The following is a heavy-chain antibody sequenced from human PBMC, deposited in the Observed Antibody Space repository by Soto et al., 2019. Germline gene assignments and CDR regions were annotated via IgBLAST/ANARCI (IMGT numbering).Heavy chain of an antibody. V-gene: IGHV4-34*01. D-gene: IGHD3-3*01. Sequence: LSLTCAVYGGSFSGYYWSWIRQPPGKGLEWIGEINHSGSTNYNPSLKSRVTISVDTSKNQFSLKLSSVTAADTAVYYCARELTIFGVVTDFWGQGTLVTVSS. CDR1: GGSFSGYY. J-gene: IGHJ4*02. CDR2: INHSGST. CDR3: ARELTIFGVVTDF.